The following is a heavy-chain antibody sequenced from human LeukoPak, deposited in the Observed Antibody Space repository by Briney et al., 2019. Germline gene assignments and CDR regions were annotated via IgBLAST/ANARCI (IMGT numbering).Heavy chain of an antibody. CDR1: GFTFSSYE. D-gene: IGHD3-10*01. Sequence: SGGSLRLSCAASGFTFSSYEMNWVRQAPGKGLEWVSYISSSGNTMYYADSVKGRFTISGDNAKNSLYLQMSSLRAEDTAVYYCATRLTMLRGVINYWGQGTLVTVSS. J-gene: IGHJ4*02. CDR2: ISSSGNTM. V-gene: IGHV3-48*03. CDR3: ATRLTMLRGVINY.